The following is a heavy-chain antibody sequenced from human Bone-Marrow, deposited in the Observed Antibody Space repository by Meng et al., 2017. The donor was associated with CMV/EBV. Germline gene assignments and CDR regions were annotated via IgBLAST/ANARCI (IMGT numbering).Heavy chain of an antibody. J-gene: IGHJ4*02. CDR1: GFTFSDYY. CDR2: ISSSSSYT. Sequence: QVQLVEPGGXXFKPGXALSLSCAASGFTFSDYYMSWIRQAPGKGLEWVSYISSSSSYTNYADSVKGRFTISRDNAKNSLYLQMNSLRAEDTAVYYCASERGSFDYWGQGTLVTVSS. V-gene: IGHV3-11*05. CDR3: ASERGSFDY. D-gene: IGHD6-6*01.